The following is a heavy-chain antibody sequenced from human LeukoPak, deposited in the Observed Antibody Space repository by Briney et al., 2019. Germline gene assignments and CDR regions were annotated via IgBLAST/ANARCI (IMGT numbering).Heavy chain of an antibody. CDR2: ISSSSSYI. CDR3: ARARDGDY. D-gene: IGHD5-24*01. V-gene: IGHV3-21*01. CDR1: GFTFSNAW. Sequence: PGGSLRLSCAASGFTFSNAWMSWVRQAPGKGLEWVSSISSSSSYIYYADSVKGRFTISRDNAKNSLYLQMNSLRAEDTAVYYCARARDGDYWGQGTLVTVSS. J-gene: IGHJ4*02.